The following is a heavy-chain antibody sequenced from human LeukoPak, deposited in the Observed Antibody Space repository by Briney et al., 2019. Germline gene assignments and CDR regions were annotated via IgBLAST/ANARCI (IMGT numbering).Heavy chain of an antibody. CDR3: ARSYSSSSYFDY. Sequence: SETLYVNGTLPAGVNRSGGYYCSWIRYYQGKLLQWIGYIYYSKSTYYIPSLKGRVTISVDTSKNQFSLKLNSMPAADTAVYYCARSYSSSSYFDYWGQGTLVTVSS. J-gene: IGHJ4*02. CDR2: IYYSKST. V-gene: IGHV4-31*03. D-gene: IGHD6-6*01. CDR1: AGVNRSGGYY.